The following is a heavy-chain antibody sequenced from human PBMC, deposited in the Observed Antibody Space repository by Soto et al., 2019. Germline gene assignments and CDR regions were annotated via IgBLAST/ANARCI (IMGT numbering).Heavy chain of an antibody. CDR2: IIPMLGTA. D-gene: IGHD3-3*01. CDR1: GGTFTTDT. J-gene: IGHJ2*01. Sequence: QVQLVQSGAEVKKPGSSVKVSCKASGGTFTTDTFSWVRQAPGHGLEWMGRIIPMLGTAKYAQKFHGRVTITADKSTSTVYMELSSLRSDDTAVYYCARGGGGVLVMTSDWYLDLWGRGTLVTVSS. CDR3: ARGGGGVLVMTSDWYLDL. V-gene: IGHV1-69*08.